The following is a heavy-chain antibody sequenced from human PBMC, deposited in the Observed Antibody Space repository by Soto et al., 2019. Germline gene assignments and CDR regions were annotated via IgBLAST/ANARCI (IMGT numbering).Heavy chain of an antibody. CDR3: ARDAYCTNGVCHNNWFDP. J-gene: IGHJ5*02. D-gene: IGHD2-8*01. Sequence: QVQLVESGGGVVQPGRSLRLSGAASGFTFSSYGMHWVRQAPGKGLEWVAVIWYDGSNKYYADSVKGRFTISRDNSKNTLYLQMNSRRAEDTAVYYCARDAYCTNGVCHNNWFDPWGQGTLVTVSS. CDR2: IWYDGSNK. V-gene: IGHV3-33*01. CDR1: GFTFSSYG.